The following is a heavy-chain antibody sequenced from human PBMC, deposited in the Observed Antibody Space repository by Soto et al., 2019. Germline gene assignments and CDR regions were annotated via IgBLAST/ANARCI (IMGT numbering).Heavy chain of an antibody. D-gene: IGHD1-26*01. Sequence: QVQLVQSGAEVKKPGSSVKVSCKASGGTFSSYAISWVRQAPGQGLEWMGRIIPIFGTANYAQKFQGRVTITADESTSTDYMELGSLRSEDTAVYYCARDPEGANSFEGAFDIWGQGTMVTVSS. J-gene: IGHJ3*02. CDR1: GGTFSSYA. CDR3: ARDPEGANSFEGAFDI. CDR2: IIPIFGTA. V-gene: IGHV1-69*12.